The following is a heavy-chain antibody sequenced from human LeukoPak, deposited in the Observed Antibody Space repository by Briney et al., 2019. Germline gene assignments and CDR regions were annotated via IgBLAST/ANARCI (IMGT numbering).Heavy chain of an antibody. CDR2: IYPGDSDT. V-gene: IGHV5-51*01. CDR3: ARRARGYSGSWYDY. J-gene: IGHJ4*02. CDR1: GYSFTSYW. D-gene: IGHD6-13*01. Sequence: GESLKISCKGSGYSFTSYWIGLVRQIPGKGLEWVGVIYPGDSDTRYSPSFQGQVPISADKSISTAYLQWSSLKASDTAMYYCARRARGYSGSWYDYWGQGTLVTVYS.